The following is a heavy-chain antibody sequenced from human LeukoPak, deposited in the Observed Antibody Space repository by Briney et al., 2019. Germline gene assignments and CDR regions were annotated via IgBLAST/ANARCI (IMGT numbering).Heavy chain of an antibody. V-gene: IGHV3-30-3*01. CDR1: GFTFGNNA. D-gene: IGHD6-19*01. J-gene: IGHJ4*02. CDR3: VRDPGSSGWNAQNFDH. CDR2: VSYDESNR. Sequence: GGSLRLSCEASGFTFGNNAMHWVRQSPGKGLEWVAGVSYDESNRQYGDSVKGRFTVSRDNFKNTLYLQMNSLTAEDTAVYYCVRDPGSSGWNAQNFDHWGQGTPVIVSA.